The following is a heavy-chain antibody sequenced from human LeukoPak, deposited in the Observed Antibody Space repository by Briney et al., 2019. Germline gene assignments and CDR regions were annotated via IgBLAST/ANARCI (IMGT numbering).Heavy chain of an antibody. V-gene: IGHV3-30*04. CDR1: GFTFSSYV. J-gene: IGHJ5*02. Sequence: PGGSLRLPCAASGFTFSSYVMHWVRQAPGKGLEWVAIISYDGSNEYYADSVKGRFTISRDNSKNTLYLQMNSLRAEDTAVYYCAKDYSKTSYYGSGTYYRPNWFDPWGQGTLVTVSS. D-gene: IGHD3-10*01. CDR3: AKDYSKTSYYGSGTYYRPNWFDP. CDR2: ISYDGSNE.